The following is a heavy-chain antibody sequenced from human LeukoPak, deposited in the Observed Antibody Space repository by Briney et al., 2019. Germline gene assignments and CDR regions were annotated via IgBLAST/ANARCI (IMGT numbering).Heavy chain of an antibody. V-gene: IGHV4-59*12. CDR3: ARDRYYYDSSGYYYWFDP. Sequence: SETLSLTCTVSGGSISSYYWSWIRQPPGKGLEWIGSIYYSGSTNYNPSLKSRVTMSVDTSKNQFSLKLSSVTAADTAVYYCARDRYYYDSSGYYYWFDPWGQGTLVTVSS. CDR1: GGSISSYY. D-gene: IGHD3-22*01. J-gene: IGHJ5*02. CDR2: IYYSGST.